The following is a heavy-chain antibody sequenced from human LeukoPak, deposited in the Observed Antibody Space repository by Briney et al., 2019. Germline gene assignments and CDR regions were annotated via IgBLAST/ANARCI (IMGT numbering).Heavy chain of an antibody. Sequence: PGGSLRLSCAASGFRFSSYAMSWVRQAPGKGLEWVSAISGSGVSTYYADSVKGRFTVSRDNSKNTLYLQMSSLRAEDTAVYYCAKDQGGVLMVYAYFDYWGQGTLVTVSS. CDR1: GFRFSSYA. J-gene: IGHJ4*02. D-gene: IGHD2-8*01. CDR3: AKDQGGVLMVYAYFDY. CDR2: ISGSGVST. V-gene: IGHV3-23*01.